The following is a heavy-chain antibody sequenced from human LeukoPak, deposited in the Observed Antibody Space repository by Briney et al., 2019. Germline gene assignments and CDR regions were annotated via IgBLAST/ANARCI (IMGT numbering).Heavy chain of an antibody. CDR1: GLTFSRYA. D-gene: IGHD5-18*01. CDR2: VWYDGSNE. V-gene: IGHV3-33*08. Sequence: GGSLRLSCAASGLTFSRYAMHWVRQAPGKGMEGVAIVWYDGSNENYVDSVKGRFTISRDNAKNTLYLQMNSLGAEDTAVYFCARVDTAMGSLDYWGQGILGTVSS. CDR3: ARVDTAMGSLDY. J-gene: IGHJ4*02.